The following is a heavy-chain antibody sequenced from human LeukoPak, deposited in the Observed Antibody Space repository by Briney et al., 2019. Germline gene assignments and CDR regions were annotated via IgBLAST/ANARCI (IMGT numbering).Heavy chain of an antibody. D-gene: IGHD3-22*01. CDR3: PREPQGDSSGYDAFDI. V-gene: IGHV3-66*01. Sequence: PGGSLRLSCAASGFTVSSNYMTWVRQAPGKGLEWVSVIYSGGSTYYADSVKGRFTLSRDNSKNTLFLQMNSLRAEDTAVYYCPREPQGDSSGYDAFDIWGQGTMVTVSS. CDR2: IYSGGST. CDR1: GFTVSSNY. J-gene: IGHJ3*02.